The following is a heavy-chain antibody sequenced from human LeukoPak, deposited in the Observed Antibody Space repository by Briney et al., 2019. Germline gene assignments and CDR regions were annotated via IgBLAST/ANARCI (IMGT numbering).Heavy chain of an antibody. V-gene: IGHV1-2*02. CDR3: ARDLMTTVTLGYFDY. Sequence: GASVKVSCKASGYTFTGYYVHWVRQAPGQGLEWMGWINPNSGGTNYAQKFQGRVTMTRDTSISTAYMELSRLRSDDTAVYYCARDLMTTVTLGYFDYWGQGTLVTVSS. CDR2: INPNSGGT. J-gene: IGHJ4*02. D-gene: IGHD4-17*01. CDR1: GYTFTGYY.